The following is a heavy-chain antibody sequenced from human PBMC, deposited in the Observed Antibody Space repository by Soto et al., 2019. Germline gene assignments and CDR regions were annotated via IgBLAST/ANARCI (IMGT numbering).Heavy chain of an antibody. V-gene: IGHV1-3*01. J-gene: IGHJ4*02. CDR1: GYTFTSYA. Sequence: ASVKVSCKASGYTFTSYAMHWVRQAPGQRLEWMGWINAGNGNTKYSQKFQGRVTITRDTSASTAYMELSSLRSEDTAVYYCARPSIAVAGKRRDMGYYFDYWGQGTLVTVSS. D-gene: IGHD6-19*01. CDR3: ARPSIAVAGKRRDMGYYFDY. CDR2: INAGNGNT.